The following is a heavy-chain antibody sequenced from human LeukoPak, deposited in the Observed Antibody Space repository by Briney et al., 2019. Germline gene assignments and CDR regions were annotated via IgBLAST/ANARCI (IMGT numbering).Heavy chain of an antibody. CDR1: GGSFSGYY. Sequence: PSETLSLTCAVYGGSFSGYYWSWIRQPPGKGLEWIGEINHSGSTNYNPSLKSRVTISVDTSKNQFSLKLSSVTAADTAVYYCAATYYDFWSGYYYMGVWGKGTTVTVSS. V-gene: IGHV4-34*01. CDR3: AATYYDFWSGYYYMGV. D-gene: IGHD3-3*01. J-gene: IGHJ6*03. CDR2: INHSGST.